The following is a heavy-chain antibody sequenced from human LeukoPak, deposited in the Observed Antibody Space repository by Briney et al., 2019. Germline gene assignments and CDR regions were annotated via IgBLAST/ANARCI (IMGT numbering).Heavy chain of an antibody. V-gene: IGHV1-2*02. D-gene: IGHD2-2*01. CDR1: GYTFTGYY. Sequence: GASVKVSCKASGYTFTGYYIHWVRQAPGQGLEWMGWINPNSGATKYAQKFQGRVTMTRDTSISTAYMELSSLRSDDTAVYYCARYCSSTSCYFDPYAFDIWGQGTMVIVSS. J-gene: IGHJ3*02. CDR2: INPNSGAT. CDR3: ARYCSSTSCYFDPYAFDI.